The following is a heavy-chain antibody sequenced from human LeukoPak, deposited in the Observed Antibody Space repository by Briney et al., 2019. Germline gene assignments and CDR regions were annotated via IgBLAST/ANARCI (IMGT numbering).Heavy chain of an antibody. CDR1: GFTFSSYA. CDR2: IRYDGSNK. Sequence: PGGSLRLSCAASGFTFSSYAMSWVRQAPGKGLEWVAFIRYDGSNKYYADSVKGRFTISRDNSKNTLYLQMNSLRAEDTAVYYCAKGVVVAAWRAAFDIWGQGTMVTVSS. CDR3: AKGVVVAAWRAAFDI. V-gene: IGHV3-30*02. J-gene: IGHJ3*02. D-gene: IGHD2-15*01.